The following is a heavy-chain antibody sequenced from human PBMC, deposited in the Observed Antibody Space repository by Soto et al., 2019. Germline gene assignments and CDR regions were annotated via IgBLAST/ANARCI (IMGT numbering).Heavy chain of an antibody. CDR2: INGSGNST. CDR1: GFTFSRYA. Sequence: EVQLLESGGGLVQPGGSLRLSCAASGFTFSRYAMTWVRQAPGKGLEWVSGINGSGNSTYYADSVKGRFTISRDNSKNTLYLQMNSLRTEDTAVYYCEKVSQVQFDFWGQGTLVTVSS. J-gene: IGHJ4*02. CDR3: EKVSQVQFDF. V-gene: IGHV3-23*01.